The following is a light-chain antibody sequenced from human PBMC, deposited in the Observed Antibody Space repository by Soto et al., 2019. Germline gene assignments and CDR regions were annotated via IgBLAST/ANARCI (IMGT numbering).Light chain of an antibody. V-gene: IGKV3-20*01. CDR1: QSVSSNY. J-gene: IGKJ1*01. Sequence: EIVLTQSPGTLSLSPGERATLSSRASQSVSSNYLAWYQQKPGQPPRLLISDASSRATGIPDRFSGSGSGTDFTLTISGLEPEDFAVYYCQHYGRSPPSWTFGQGTKVEI. CDR2: DAS. CDR3: QHYGRSPPSWT.